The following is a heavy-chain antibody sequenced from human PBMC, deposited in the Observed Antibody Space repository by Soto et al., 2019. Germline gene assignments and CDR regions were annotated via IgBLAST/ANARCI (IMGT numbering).Heavy chain of an antibody. Sequence: PGGSLRLSCAASGFTFSSYSMNWVRQAPGKGLEWVSYISSSSSTIYYADSVKGRFTISRDNAKNSLYLQMNSLRDEDTAVYYCARGDGTTVTTGLGMDVWGQGTTVTVSS. CDR3: ARGDGTTVTTGLGMDV. J-gene: IGHJ6*02. D-gene: IGHD4-17*01. CDR1: GFTFSSYS. CDR2: ISSSSSTI. V-gene: IGHV3-48*02.